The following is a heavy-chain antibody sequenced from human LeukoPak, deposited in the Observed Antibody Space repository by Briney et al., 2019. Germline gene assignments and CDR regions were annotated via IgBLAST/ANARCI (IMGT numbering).Heavy chain of an antibody. Sequence: GGSLGLSCAASGFTFSSYSMNWVRQAPGKGLEWVSSISSSSSYIYYADSVKGRFTISRDNAKNSLYLQMNSLRAEDTAVYYCARGESYYYGSGSYQDYWGQGTLVTVSS. CDR3: ARGESYYYGSGSYQDY. D-gene: IGHD3-10*01. J-gene: IGHJ4*02. CDR1: GFTFSSYS. CDR2: ISSSSSYI. V-gene: IGHV3-21*01.